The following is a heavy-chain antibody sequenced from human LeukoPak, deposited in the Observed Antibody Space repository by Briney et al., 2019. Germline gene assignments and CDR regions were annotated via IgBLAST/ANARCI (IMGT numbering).Heavy chain of an antibody. V-gene: IGHV3-9*01. D-gene: IGHD3-22*01. J-gene: IGHJ4*02. CDR2: ISWNSGSI. CDR1: GFTFDDYA. Sequence: PGRSLRLSCAASGFTFDDYAMHWVRHAPGKGLEWVSGISWNSGSIVYADSVKGRFTISRDNAKNSLYLQMNSLRAEDTALYYCAKDISWSYYDSSGYYLNWGQGTLVTVSS. CDR3: AKDISWSYYDSSGYYLN.